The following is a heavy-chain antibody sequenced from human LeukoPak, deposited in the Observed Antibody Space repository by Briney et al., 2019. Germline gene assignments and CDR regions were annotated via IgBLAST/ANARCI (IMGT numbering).Heavy chain of an antibody. CDR3: ARDYYDSSGYYPRMGD. V-gene: IGHV1-69*13. CDR1: GGTFSSYA. J-gene: IGHJ4*02. D-gene: IGHD3-22*01. CDR2: IIPIFGTA. Sequence: SVKVSCKASGGTFSSYAISWVRQAPGQGLEWMGGIIPIFGTANYAQKFQGRVTITADESTSAAYMELSSLRSEDTAVYYCARDYYDSSGYYPRMGDWGQGTLVTVSS.